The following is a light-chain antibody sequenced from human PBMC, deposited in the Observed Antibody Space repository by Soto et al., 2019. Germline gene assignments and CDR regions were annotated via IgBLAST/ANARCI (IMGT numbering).Light chain of an antibody. V-gene: IGKV3-20*01. CDR3: QYYSSSLSIT. Sequence: EIVLTQSPGTLYLSPGERATLSCRASQSVRSTYLAWYQQKPGQAPRLLIHGASSRATGIPDRFSGSGSGTDFTLTISRLEPEDFAVYYCQYYSSSLSITFGQGTRLDIK. J-gene: IGKJ5*01. CDR1: QSVRSTY. CDR2: GAS.